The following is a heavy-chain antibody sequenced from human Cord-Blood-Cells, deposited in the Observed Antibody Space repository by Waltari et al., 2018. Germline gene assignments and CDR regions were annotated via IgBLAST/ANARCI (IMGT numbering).Heavy chain of an antibody. J-gene: IGHJ6*02. Sequence: QVQLVQSGAEVKKPGSSVKVSCKASEGTFSSYAISWVRQAPGQGLDWMGGIIPIFGTANYAQKFQGRVTITADESTSTAYMELSSLRSEDTAVYYCARRGRDYSNYYYGMDVWGQGTTVTVSS. V-gene: IGHV1-69*01. CDR1: EGTFSSYA. CDR2: IIPIFGTA. D-gene: IGHD4-4*01. CDR3: ARRGRDYSNYYYGMDV.